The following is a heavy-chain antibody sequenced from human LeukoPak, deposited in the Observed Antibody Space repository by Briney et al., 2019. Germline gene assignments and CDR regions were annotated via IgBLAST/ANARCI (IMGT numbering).Heavy chain of an antibody. CDR2: ISSSGSTI. V-gene: IGHV3-48*03. CDR1: GFTFSSYE. J-gene: IGHJ5*02. D-gene: IGHD3-10*01. Sequence: GGSLRLSCAASGFTFSSYEVNWVRQAPGKGLEWVSYISSSGSTIYYADSVKGRFTISRDNAKNSLYLQMNSLRAEDTAVYYCARVRYYGSGSYGNWFDPWGQGTLVTVSS. CDR3: ARVRYYGSGSYGNWFDP.